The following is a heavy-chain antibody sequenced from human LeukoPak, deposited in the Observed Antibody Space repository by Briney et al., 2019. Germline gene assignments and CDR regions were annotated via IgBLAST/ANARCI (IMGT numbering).Heavy chain of an antibody. CDR3: ATGRSEYSYGYSNRDYYGMDV. Sequence: ASVKVSCKASGSTFTGYYMHWVRQAPGKGLEWMGGFDPDDGETIYAQKFQGRVTMTEDTSTDTAYMEMSSLRSEDTAVYYCATGRSEYSYGYSNRDYYGMDVWGQGTTVTVSS. V-gene: IGHV1-24*01. J-gene: IGHJ6*02. D-gene: IGHD5-18*01. CDR1: GSTFTGYY. CDR2: FDPDDGET.